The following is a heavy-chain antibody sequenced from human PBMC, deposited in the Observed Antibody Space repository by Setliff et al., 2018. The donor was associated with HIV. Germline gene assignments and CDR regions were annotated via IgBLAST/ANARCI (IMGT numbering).Heavy chain of an antibody. Sequence: GGSLRLSCAASGFIFSSYDMHWVRQAPGKGLEWVAFIRYDGSNKYYVDSVKGRFTISRDNSKDTLYLDLNSLRSEDTAVYYCVRDDSNGPNSLDPWGQGTLVTVSS. CDR1: GFIFSSYD. CDR3: VRDDSNGPNSLDP. V-gene: IGHV3-30*02. J-gene: IGHJ5*02. D-gene: IGHD2-8*01. CDR2: IRYDGSNK.